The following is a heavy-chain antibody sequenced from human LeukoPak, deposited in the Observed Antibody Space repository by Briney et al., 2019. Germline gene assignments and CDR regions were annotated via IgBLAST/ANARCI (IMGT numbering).Heavy chain of an antibody. V-gene: IGHV1-2*06. CDR1: GYTFTGYY. Sequence: ASVKVSCKTSGYTFTGYYMHWVRQAPGQGLEWMGRINPNSGDTNYAQKFQGRVTMTRDTSISTAYMELSRLRSDDTAVYYCASWLYSGSYYVFDYWGQGTLVTVSS. J-gene: IGHJ4*02. CDR2: INPNSGDT. CDR3: ASWLYSGSYYVFDY. D-gene: IGHD1-26*01.